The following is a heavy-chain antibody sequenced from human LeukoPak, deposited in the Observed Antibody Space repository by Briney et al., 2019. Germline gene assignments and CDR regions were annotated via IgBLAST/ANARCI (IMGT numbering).Heavy chain of an antibody. J-gene: IGHJ5*02. V-gene: IGHV5-51*01. CDR1: GYSFTSYW. CDR3: ARHAESLRYCTNGVCIAPFDP. D-gene: IGHD2-8*01. CDR2: IYPGDSDT. Sequence: GESLKISCKGSGYSFTSYWIGWVRQLPGKGLEWMGIIYPGDSDTRYSPSFQGQVTISADKSISTAYLQWSSLKASDTAMYYCARHAESLRYCTNGVCIAPFDPWGQGTLVTVSS.